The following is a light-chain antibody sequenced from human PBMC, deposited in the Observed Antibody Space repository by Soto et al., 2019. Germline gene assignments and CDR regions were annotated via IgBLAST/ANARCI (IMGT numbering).Light chain of an antibody. CDR1: SSDVGGYNY. CDR3: SSYTRSSSYV. J-gene: IGLJ1*01. V-gene: IGLV2-14*01. Sequence: QSALTQPASVSGSPGQSITISCPGTSSDVGGYNYVSWYQQHPGKAPKLMIYDVSNRPAGVSNRFSGSKSGNTASLTISGLHAEDEAEFYCSSYTRSSSYVFGTVTKVTVL. CDR2: DVS.